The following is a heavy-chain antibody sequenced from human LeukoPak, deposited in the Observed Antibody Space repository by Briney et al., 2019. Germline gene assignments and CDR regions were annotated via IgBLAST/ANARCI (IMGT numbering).Heavy chain of an antibody. CDR3: ARDRGAAAGN. CDR2: ISISGDTT. J-gene: IGHJ4*02. Sequence: SGGSLRLSCGASGFTFSSHAMTWVRQAPGKGLEWVSAISISGDTTYYADAVKGRFTISRDNSKNTVYLQMNSLRAEDTAVYYCARDRGAAAGNWGQGTLVTVSS. V-gene: IGHV3-23*01. D-gene: IGHD6-13*01. CDR1: GFTFSSHA.